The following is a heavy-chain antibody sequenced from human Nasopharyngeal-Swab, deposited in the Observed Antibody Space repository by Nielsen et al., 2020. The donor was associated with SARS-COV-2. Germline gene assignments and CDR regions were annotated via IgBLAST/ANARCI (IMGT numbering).Heavy chain of an antibody. CDR3: TRDNGTYNWFDP. V-gene: IGHV3-73*01. Sequence: GESLKISCAGSGFIFGDCAIHWVRQSSAKGLEWVAHIDKKANNYATEYAASVKGRFTISRDDSSNMAYLHMNRLNTEDTAVYYCTRDNGTYNWFDPWGQGALVTVSS. CDR2: IDKKANNYAT. CDR1: GFIFGDCA. D-gene: IGHD3-10*01. J-gene: IGHJ5*02.